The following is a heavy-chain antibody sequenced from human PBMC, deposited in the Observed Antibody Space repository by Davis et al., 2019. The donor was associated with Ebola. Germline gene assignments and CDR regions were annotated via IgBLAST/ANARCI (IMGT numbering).Heavy chain of an antibody. D-gene: IGHD3-3*01. J-gene: IGHJ5*02. CDR3: ARGPLLVHAAYVRHWFDP. CDR1: GGSFSGYY. V-gene: IGHV4-34*01. CDR2: INHSGST. Sequence: PSETLSLTCAVYGGSFSGYYWSWIRQPPGKGLEWIGEINHSGSTNYNPSLKSRVTISVDTSKNQFSLKLSSVTAADTAVYYCARGPLLVHAAYVRHWFDPWGQGTLVTVSS.